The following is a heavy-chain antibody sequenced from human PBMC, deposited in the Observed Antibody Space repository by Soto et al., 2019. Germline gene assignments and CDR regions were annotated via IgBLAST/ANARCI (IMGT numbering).Heavy chain of an antibody. D-gene: IGHD3-22*01. CDR3: ARARGYYDSSGYDI. CDR2: ISGGGGSTI. CDR1: GFTFSDYY. V-gene: IGHV3-11*01. Sequence: PGGSLRLSCAASGFTFSDYYMNWIRQAPGKGLEWISYISGGGGSTIYYTDSVKGRFTISRDNAKKSVYLQMNSLRAEDTAVYYCARARGYYDSSGYDIWGRGTTVTVSS. J-gene: IGHJ6*02.